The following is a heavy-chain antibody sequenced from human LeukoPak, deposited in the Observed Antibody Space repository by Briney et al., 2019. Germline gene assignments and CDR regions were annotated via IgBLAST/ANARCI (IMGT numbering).Heavy chain of an antibody. CDR3: AKDFSRIAAADPFDY. Sequence: GGSLRLSCAASGFTFSSYAMSWVRQAPGKGLEWVSAISGSGGSTYYADSVKGRFTISRDNSKSTLYLQMNSLRAEDTAVYYCAKDFSRIAAADPFDYWGQGTLVTVSS. J-gene: IGHJ4*02. CDR2: ISGSGGST. D-gene: IGHD6-13*01. CDR1: GFTFSSYA. V-gene: IGHV3-23*01.